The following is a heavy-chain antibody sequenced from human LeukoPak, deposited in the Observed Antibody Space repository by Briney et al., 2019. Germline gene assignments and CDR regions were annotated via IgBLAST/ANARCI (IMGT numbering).Heavy chain of an antibody. D-gene: IGHD3-10*01. Sequence: GGSLRLSCAASGFTFSSYAMHWVRQAPGKGLEWVAVISYDGSNKYYADSVKGRFTISRDNSKNTLYLQMNSLRAEDTAVYYCARDHYGSGDSYYYGMDVWGQGTTVTVSS. J-gene: IGHJ6*02. CDR1: GFTFSSYA. V-gene: IGHV3-30*04. CDR2: ISYDGSNK. CDR3: ARDHYGSGDSYYYGMDV.